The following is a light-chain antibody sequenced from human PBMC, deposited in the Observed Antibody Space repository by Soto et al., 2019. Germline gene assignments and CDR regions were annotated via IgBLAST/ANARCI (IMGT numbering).Light chain of an antibody. J-gene: IGKJ2*01. V-gene: IGKV3D-20*02. Sequence: EIVLTQSPGTLSLSPGERATLSCRASQSVRSSYLAWYRQKPGQAPRLLIYGASSRATGIPDRFSGSGSGTDFTLTISRLEPEDFAVYYCQQRSNWPYTFGQGTKLEIK. CDR3: QQRSNWPYT. CDR2: GAS. CDR1: QSVRSSY.